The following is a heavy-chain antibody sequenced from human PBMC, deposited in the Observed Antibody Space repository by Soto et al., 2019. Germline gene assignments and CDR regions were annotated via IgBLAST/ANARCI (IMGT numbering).Heavy chain of an antibody. CDR1: GLTFGSRA. CDR3: ASGSTDSYPGSRIFDF. Sequence: GGSLRLSCVASGLTFGSRAMTWVRQAPGEGLQWVSTITDTGGDAKYADSVRGRFVISRDNSKKTLYQQMTSLTAEDSAMYYCASGSTDSYPGSRIFDFWGRGTLVTVSS. J-gene: IGHJ4*02. D-gene: IGHD3-10*01. CDR2: ITDTGGDA. V-gene: IGHV3-23*01.